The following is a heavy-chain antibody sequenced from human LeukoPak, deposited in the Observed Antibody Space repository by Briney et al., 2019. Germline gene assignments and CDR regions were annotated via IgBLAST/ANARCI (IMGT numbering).Heavy chain of an antibody. V-gene: IGHV3-23*01. CDR1: GFTFSSYA. J-gene: IGHJ4*02. CDR3: AKDRQVEMATFDY. Sequence: GGSLRLSCAASGFTFSSYAMNWVRQAPGKGLEWVSAISGSGGSTYYADSVKGRFTISRDNSKNTLYLQMNSLRAEDTAVYYCAKDRQVEMATFDYWGQGTLVTVPS. D-gene: IGHD5-24*01. CDR2: ISGSGGST.